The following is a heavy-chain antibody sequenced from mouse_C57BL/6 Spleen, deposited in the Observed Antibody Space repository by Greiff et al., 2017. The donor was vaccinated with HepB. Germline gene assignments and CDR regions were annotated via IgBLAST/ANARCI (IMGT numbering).Heavy chain of an antibody. CDR1: GFTFSNYW. D-gene: IGHD2-3*01. Sequence: EVHLVESGGGLVQPGGSMKLSCVASGFTFSNYWMNWVRQSPEKGLEWVAQIRLKSDNYATHYAESVKGRFTISRDDSKSSVYLQMNNLRAEDTGIYYCIYDGYYEGFAYWGQGTLVTVSA. J-gene: IGHJ3*01. V-gene: IGHV6-3*01. CDR2: IRLKSDNYAT. CDR3: IYDGYYEGFAY.